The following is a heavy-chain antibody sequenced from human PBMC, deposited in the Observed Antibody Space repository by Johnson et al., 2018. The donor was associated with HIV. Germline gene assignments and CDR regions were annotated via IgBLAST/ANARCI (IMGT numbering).Heavy chain of an antibody. Sequence: VQLVESGGGLVKPGGSLRLSCAASGFTFDHYAMHWVRQVPGKGLEWVSLISWDGGNSYYADSVQGRFTISRDNSKNSLYLQMNSLRAEDTAVYYCTRRTTYYYDSSGYNDAFDIWGQGTMVTVSS. CDR2: ISWDGGNS. CDR1: GFTFDHYA. CDR3: TRRTTYYYDSSGYNDAFDI. D-gene: IGHD3-22*01. V-gene: IGHV3-43D*03. J-gene: IGHJ3*02.